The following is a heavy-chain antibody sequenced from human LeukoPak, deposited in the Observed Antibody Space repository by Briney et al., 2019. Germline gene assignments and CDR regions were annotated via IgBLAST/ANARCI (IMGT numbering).Heavy chain of an antibody. Sequence: ASVRLSCTASGYTFTSYGISWVRQAPGQGLEWIGWISAYNGNTNYAQKLQGRVTITTDTSTSTAYMELRSLRSDDTAVYYCARGGLRGYSGTGRDWFDPWGQGTLVTVSS. J-gene: IGHJ5*02. CDR1: GYTFTSYG. V-gene: IGHV1-18*01. CDR2: ISAYNGNT. CDR3: ARGGLRGYSGTGRDWFDP. D-gene: IGHD5-12*01.